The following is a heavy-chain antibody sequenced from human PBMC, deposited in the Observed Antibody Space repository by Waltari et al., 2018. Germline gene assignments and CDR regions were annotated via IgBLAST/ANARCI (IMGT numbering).Heavy chain of an antibody. CDR1: GGSISSGSYY. V-gene: IGHV4-61*02. D-gene: IGHD3-10*01. Sequence: QVQLQESGPGLVKPSQTLSLTCTVSGGSISSGSYYWSWTRQPAGKGLEWIGRIYTSGSTNYNPSLKSRVTISVDTSKNQFSLKLSSVTAADTAVYYCARGGYYGSGKDYWGQGTLVTVSS. CDR3: ARGGYYGSGKDY. CDR2: IYTSGST. J-gene: IGHJ4*02.